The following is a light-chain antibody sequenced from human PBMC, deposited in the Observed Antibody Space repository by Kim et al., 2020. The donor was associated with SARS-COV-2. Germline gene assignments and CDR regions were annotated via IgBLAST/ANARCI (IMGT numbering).Light chain of an antibody. CDR3: MQALQSPPT. CDR2: LVS. V-gene: IGKV2-28*01. CDR1: QSLLYSNGYTY. J-gene: IGKJ1*01. Sequence: DIVMTQSPLSLPVTPGEPTSISCRSSQSLLYSNGYTYLDWYLQKTGQSPQLLIYLVSSRASGVPDRFSGSGSGTDFTLKISRVEAEDVGVYYCMQALQSPPTFGQGTKVDIK.